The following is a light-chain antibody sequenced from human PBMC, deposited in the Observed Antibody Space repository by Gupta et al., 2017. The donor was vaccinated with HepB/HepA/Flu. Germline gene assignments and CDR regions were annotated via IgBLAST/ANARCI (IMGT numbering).Light chain of an antibody. Sequence: EIVLTQSPGSLSLSPGEGATLSCRATQSVYNNYLTWYQQKPGQAPRLLIYGASTRATGIPDRFSGTGSGTDFTLTISSLEPEDFAVYYCQQHGSSPYTFGQGTKLEIK. CDR2: GAS. CDR1: QSVYNNY. CDR3: QQHGSSPYT. J-gene: IGKJ2*01. V-gene: IGKV3-20*01.